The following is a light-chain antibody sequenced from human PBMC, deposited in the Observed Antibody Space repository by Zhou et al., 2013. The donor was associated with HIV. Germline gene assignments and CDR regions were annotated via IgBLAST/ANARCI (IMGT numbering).Light chain of an antibody. CDR2: GAS. V-gene: IGKV3-20*01. CDR1: QSISTN. CDR3: QQYGSSPT. Sequence: EIVMTQSPVTLSVSPGEGATLSCRASQSISTNLAWYQQKPGQAPRLLIYGASSRATGIPDRFSGSGSGTDFTLTISRLEPEDFAVYYCQQYGSSPTFGQGTKVEIK. J-gene: IGKJ1*01.